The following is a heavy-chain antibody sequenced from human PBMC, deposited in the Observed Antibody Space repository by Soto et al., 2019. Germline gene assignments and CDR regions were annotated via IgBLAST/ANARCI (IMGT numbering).Heavy chain of an antibody. J-gene: IGHJ6*02. D-gene: IGHD6-19*01. V-gene: IGHV4-59*01. CDR1: GGSIRSYY. CDR2: IYYSGST. CDR3: ARGGQWPYYYYYGMDV. Sequence: TSETLSLTCAVSGGSIRSYYWSWIRQPPGKGLEWIGYIYYSGSTNYNPSLKSRVTISVDTSKNQFSLKLSSVTAADTAVYYCARGGQWPYYYYYGMDVWGQGTTVTVS.